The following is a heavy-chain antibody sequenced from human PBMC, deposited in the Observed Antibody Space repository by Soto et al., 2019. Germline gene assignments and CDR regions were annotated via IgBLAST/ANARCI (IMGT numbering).Heavy chain of an antibody. J-gene: IGHJ4*02. CDR3: ARVRITFGGVIVSFDY. D-gene: IGHD3-16*02. V-gene: IGHV4-34*01. CDR1: GGSFSGYY. CDR2: INHSGST. Sequence: QVQLQQWGAGLLKPSETLSLTCAVYGGSFSGYYWSWIRQPPGKGLEWIGDINHSGSTNYNPSLKSRVTISVDTSKNQFSLKLSSVTAADTAVYYCARVRITFGGVIVSFDYWGQGTLVTVSS.